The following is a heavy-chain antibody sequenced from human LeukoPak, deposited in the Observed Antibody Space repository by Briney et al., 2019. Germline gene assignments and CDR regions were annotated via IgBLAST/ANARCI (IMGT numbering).Heavy chain of an antibody. CDR2: ISGSGGST. CDR3: AKCITIFGVVDFSFDY. V-gene: IGHV3-23*01. D-gene: IGHD3-3*01. Sequence: GGSLRLSCAASGFTFSSYAMSWVRQAPGKGLGWVSAISGSGGSTYYADSVKGRFTISRDNSKNTLYLQMNSLRAEDTAVYYCAKCITIFGVVDFSFDYWGQGTLVTVSS. J-gene: IGHJ4*02. CDR1: GFTFSSYA.